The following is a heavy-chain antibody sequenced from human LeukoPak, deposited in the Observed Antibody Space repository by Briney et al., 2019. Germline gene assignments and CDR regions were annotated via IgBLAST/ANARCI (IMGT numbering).Heavy chain of an antibody. V-gene: IGHV3-15*07. CDR3: TIVVVITTSFDY. CDR2: IKSKTDGGTT. CDR1: GFTFSNAW. Sequence: GGSLRLSCAASGFTFSNAWMNWVRQAPGKGLEWVGRIKSKTDGGTTDYAAPVKGRFTISRDDSKNTQYLQMNSLKTEDTAVYYCTIVVVITTSFDYWGQGTLVTVSS. J-gene: IGHJ4*02. D-gene: IGHD3-22*01.